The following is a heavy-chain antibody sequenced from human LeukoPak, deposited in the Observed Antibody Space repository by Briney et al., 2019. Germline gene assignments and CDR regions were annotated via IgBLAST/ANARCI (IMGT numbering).Heavy chain of an antibody. Sequence: PSETLSLTCAVYGGSFSGYYWSWIRQPPGKGLEWIGEINHSGSTNYNPSLKSRVTISVDTSKNQFSLKLSSVTAADTAVYYCARDHAGDYWGQGTLVTVSS. CDR3: ARDHAGDY. CDR1: GGSFSGYY. J-gene: IGHJ4*02. V-gene: IGHV4-34*01. D-gene: IGHD1-14*01. CDR2: INHSGST.